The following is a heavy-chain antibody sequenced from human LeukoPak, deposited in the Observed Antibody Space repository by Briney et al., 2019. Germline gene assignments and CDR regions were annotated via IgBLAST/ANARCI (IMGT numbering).Heavy chain of an antibody. J-gene: IGHJ3*02. V-gene: IGHV3-48*04. Sequence: GGSLRLSCAASGFTLSNYNMNWVRQAPGTGLEWVSYISSSSSTIYYADSIKGRFTISRDNAKNSLYLQMNSLRAEDTAVYHRARDLSDGLDIWGQGTLVIVSS. CDR2: ISSSSSTI. D-gene: IGHD2-15*01. CDR3: ARDLSDGLDI. CDR1: GFTLSNYN.